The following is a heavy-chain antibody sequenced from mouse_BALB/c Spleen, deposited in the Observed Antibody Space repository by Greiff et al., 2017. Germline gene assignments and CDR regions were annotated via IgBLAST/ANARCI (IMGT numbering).Heavy chain of an antibody. CDR2: ISSGSSTI. D-gene: IGHD1-1*01. J-gene: IGHJ2*01. CDR3: ARDYYGSSYFDY. Sequence: VQLQQSGGGLVQPGGSRKLSCAASGFTFSSFGMHWVRQAPEKGLEWVAYISSGSSTIYYADTVKGRFTISRDNPKNTLFLQMTSLRSEDTAMYYCARDYYGSSYFDYWGQGTTLTVSS. V-gene: IGHV5-17*02. CDR1: GFTFSSFG.